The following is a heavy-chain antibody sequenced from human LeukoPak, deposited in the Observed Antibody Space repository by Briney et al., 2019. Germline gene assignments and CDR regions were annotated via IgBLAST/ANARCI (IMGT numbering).Heavy chain of an antibody. D-gene: IGHD3-3*01. Sequence: GSSVKVSCKASGGTFSSYAISWVRQAPGQGLEWMGGIIPIFGTANYAQKFQGRVTITTDESTSTAYMELSSLRSEDTAVYYCARDTDYDFWSGYEAPGVLRYNWFDPWGQGTLVTVSS. CDR3: ARDTDYDFWSGYEAPGVLRYNWFDP. J-gene: IGHJ5*02. V-gene: IGHV1-69*05. CDR2: IIPIFGTA. CDR1: GGTFSSYA.